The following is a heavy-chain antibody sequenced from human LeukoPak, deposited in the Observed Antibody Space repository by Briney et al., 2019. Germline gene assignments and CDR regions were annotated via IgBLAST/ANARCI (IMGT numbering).Heavy chain of an antibody. V-gene: IGHV6-1*01. CDR3: ARLGGGRGDY. CDR1: GDSVSSNSAA. CDR2: KYYRSKWYD. J-gene: IGHJ4*02. D-gene: IGHD3-16*01. Sequence: SQTLSLTCAISGDSVSSNSAAWNWNTQSPSRGLEWMGWKYYRSKWYDDYADSVKSRITINPDTSKNQFSLQLDTVTPEDTAVYYGARLGGGRGDYWGQRTLVSVSS.